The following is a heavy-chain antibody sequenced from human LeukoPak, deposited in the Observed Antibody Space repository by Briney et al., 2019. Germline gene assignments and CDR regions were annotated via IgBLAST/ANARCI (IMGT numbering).Heavy chain of an antibody. J-gene: IGHJ5*02. V-gene: IGHV6-1*01. CDR1: VDSVSSNSAA. CDR2: TYYRSKWYN. D-gene: IGHD2-2*01. CDR3: ALGYCSSTSCYWFDP. Sequence: SQTLSLTFAISVDSVSSNSAAWNWLRQSPSRGLEWLGRTYYRSKWYNDYAVSVKSRITINPDTSKNQFSLQLNSVTPEDTAVYYCALGYCSSTSCYWFDPWGQGTLVTVSS.